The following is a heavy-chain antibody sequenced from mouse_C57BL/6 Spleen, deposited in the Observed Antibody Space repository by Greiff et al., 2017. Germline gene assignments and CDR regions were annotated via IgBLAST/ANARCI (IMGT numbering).Heavy chain of an antibody. CDR2: ISYDGSN. CDR1: GYSITSGYY. D-gene: IGHD6-1*01. CDR3: ARALYYFDY. Sequence: DVHLVESGPGLVKPSQSLSLTCSVTGYSITSGYYWNWIRQFPGNKLEWMGYISYDGSNNYNPSLKNRISITRDTSKNQFFLKLNSVTTEDTATYYCARALYYFDYWGQGTTLTVSS. J-gene: IGHJ2*01. V-gene: IGHV3-6*01.